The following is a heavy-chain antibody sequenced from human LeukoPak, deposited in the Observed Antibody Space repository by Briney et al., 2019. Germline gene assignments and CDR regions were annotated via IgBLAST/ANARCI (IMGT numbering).Heavy chain of an antibody. CDR2: ITSAGRAI. CDR3: ASDIVATSGDF. Sequence: GGSLRLSCAASGFTFSDFYMSWIRQAPGKGLEWVSYITSAGRAIYYADSVQGRFTISRDNARNSLYLQMNGLRTEDTAVYYCASDIVATSGDFWGQGTLVTVSS. J-gene: IGHJ4*02. D-gene: IGHD5-12*01. V-gene: IGHV3-11*01. CDR1: GFTFSDFY.